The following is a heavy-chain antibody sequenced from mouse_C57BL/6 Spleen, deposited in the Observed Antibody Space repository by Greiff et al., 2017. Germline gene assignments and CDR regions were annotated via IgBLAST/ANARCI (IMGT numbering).Heavy chain of an antibody. CDR2: IYPGGGYT. CDR1: GYTFTNYW. Sequence: VQLQESGAELVRPGTSVKMSCKASGYTFTNYWIGWAKQRPGHGLEWIGDIYPGGGYTNYNEKLKGNATLTADKSSSTAYMQFSSLTSEDSAIYYCARLGAGDAMDYWGQGTSVTVSS. J-gene: IGHJ4*01. CDR3: ARLGAGDAMDY. V-gene: IGHV1-63*01.